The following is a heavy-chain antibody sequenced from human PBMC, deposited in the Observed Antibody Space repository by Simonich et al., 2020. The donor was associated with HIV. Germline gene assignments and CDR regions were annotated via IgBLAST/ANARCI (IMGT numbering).Heavy chain of an antibody. CDR1: GGSFSGYY. D-gene: IGHD4-17*01. J-gene: IGHJ4*02. V-gene: IGHV4-34*01. CDR2: INHSGST. CDR3: ARRHPTTVTTPYFDY. Sequence: QVQLQQWGAGLLKPSETLSLTCAVYGGSFSGYYWSWIRHPPGKGLEWIGEINHSGSTNYNPSPKSRVTISVDTSKNPFSLKLSSVTAADTAVYYCARRHPTTVTTPYFDYWGQGTLVTVSS.